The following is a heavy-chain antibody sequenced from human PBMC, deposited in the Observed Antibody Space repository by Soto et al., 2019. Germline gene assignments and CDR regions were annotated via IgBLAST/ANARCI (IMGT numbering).Heavy chain of an antibody. J-gene: IGHJ4*02. CDR1: GFTFSDYY. CDR3: ARTLRSGYEHGTFDY. Sequence: PGGSLRLSCAASGFTFSDYYMSWIRQAPGKGLEWVSYISSSGSTIYYADSVKGRFTISRDNAKNSLYLQMNSLRAEDTAVYYCARTLRSGYEHGTFDYWGQGTLVTVSS. V-gene: IGHV3-11*01. CDR2: ISSSGSTI. D-gene: IGHD5-12*01.